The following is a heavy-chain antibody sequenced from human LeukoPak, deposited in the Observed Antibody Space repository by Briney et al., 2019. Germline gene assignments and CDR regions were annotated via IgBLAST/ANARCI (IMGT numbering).Heavy chain of an antibody. D-gene: IGHD3-10*01. CDR2: IHYSGST. Sequence: SETLSLTCKVSGGFITSTSYYWGWIRQPPGKGLEWIGSIHYSGSTYYNPSLKSRVTISVDTSKNQFSLKLSSVTAADTAVYYCARDDRAKRIITMVRGAFYYMDVWGKGTTVTVSS. J-gene: IGHJ6*03. V-gene: IGHV4-39*07. CDR1: GGFITSTSYY. CDR3: ARDDRAKRIITMVRGAFYYMDV.